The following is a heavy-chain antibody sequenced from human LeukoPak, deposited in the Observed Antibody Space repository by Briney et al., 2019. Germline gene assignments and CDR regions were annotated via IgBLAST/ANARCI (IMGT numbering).Heavy chain of an antibody. J-gene: IGHJ4*02. V-gene: IGHV3-23*01. CDR1: GFALSSYA. CDR3: AKLAAAGRDETDY. Sequence: PGGSLRPSCAASGFALSSYAMSWVRQAPGKGLEWVSGIRGSGGRTYYADSVKGRFTISRDNSKNTLYLQMNSLRAEDTAVYYCAKLAAAGRDETDYWGQGTLVTVSS. D-gene: IGHD6-13*01. CDR2: IRGSGGRT.